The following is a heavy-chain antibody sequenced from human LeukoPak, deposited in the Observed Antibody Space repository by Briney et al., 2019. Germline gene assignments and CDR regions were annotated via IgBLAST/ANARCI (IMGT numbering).Heavy chain of an antibody. CDR3: TRGSDSYYYYSMDV. Sequence: ASVKVSCKASGYTFSNYAINWVRQAPGQGLEWMGGIISILRTPSYAEKFQGRVTITTDESTSTAHMELSGLRSEDTAVYYCTRGSDSYYYYSMDVWGRGTTVIVSS. V-gene: IGHV1-69*05. CDR1: GYTFSNYA. CDR2: IISILRTP. J-gene: IGHJ6*03.